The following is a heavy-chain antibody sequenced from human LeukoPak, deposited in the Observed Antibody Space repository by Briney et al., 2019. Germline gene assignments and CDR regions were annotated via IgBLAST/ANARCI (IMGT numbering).Heavy chain of an antibody. CDR3: AKVAGTTTNYYMDV. J-gene: IGHJ6*03. D-gene: IGHD1-1*01. CDR1: GFTFSSYG. CDR2: IRYDGSNK. Sequence: GGSLRLSCAASGFTFSSYGMHWVRQAPGKGLEWVAFIRYDGSNKYYADSVKGRFTTSRDNSKNTLYLQMNSLRAEDTAVYYCAKVAGTTTNYYMDVWGKGTTVTVSS. V-gene: IGHV3-30*02.